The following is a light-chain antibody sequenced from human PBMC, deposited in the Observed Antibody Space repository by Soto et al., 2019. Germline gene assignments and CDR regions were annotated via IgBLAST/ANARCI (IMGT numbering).Light chain of an antibody. CDR2: MAS. V-gene: IGKV1-5*03. Sequence: DIQMTQSPSTLSASVGDRVTITCRASQSVSVWVAWYQQKPGKPPKLLIYMASSLESGVPSRFSGSGSGTEFTLTISGLQPEDFGTYFCQQTYTYPNSFGQGTKVDIK. J-gene: IGKJ1*01. CDR3: QQTYTYPNS. CDR1: QSVSVW.